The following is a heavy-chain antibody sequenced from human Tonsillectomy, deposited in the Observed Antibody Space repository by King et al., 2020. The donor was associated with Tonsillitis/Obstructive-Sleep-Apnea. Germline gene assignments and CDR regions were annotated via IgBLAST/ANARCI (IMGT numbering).Heavy chain of an antibody. V-gene: IGHV3-23*04. D-gene: IGHD2-2*01. Sequence: VQLVESGGGLVQPGGSLRLSCAASGFTFSSYAMSWVRQAPGKGLEWVSTISGIGGSTYYADSVKGRFTISRDNSKNTLYLQMSCLRAEDTAVYYCAKVQGDIVVVPQFDPWGQGTLVTVSS. CDR2: ISGIGGST. CDR3: AKVQGDIVVVPQFDP. J-gene: IGHJ5*02. CDR1: GFTFSSYA.